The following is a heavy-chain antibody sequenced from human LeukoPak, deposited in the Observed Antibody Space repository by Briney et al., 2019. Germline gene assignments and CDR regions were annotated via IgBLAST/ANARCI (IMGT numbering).Heavy chain of an antibody. CDR1: GYSFTSYW. J-gene: IGHJ4*02. D-gene: IGHD3-3*01. Sequence: PGESLKISCKGSGYSFTSYWIGWVRQMPGKGLEWMGIIYPGDSDTRYSPSFQGQVTISADKSISTAYLQWSSLKASDTAMYYCACPSSIHPHTIFGVALAVHWGQGTLVTVSS. CDR3: ACPSSIHPHTIFGVALAVH. V-gene: IGHV5-51*01. CDR2: IYPGDSDT.